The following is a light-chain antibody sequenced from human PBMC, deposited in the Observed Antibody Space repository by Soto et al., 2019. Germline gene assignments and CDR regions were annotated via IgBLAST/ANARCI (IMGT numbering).Light chain of an antibody. Sequence: DAELTQSPLSLPVTLGQPASISCRSSQSLVFGDGNTYLNWFQQRPGQSPRRLIYKVSNRDSGVPDRFSGSASGTDFTLKISRVEAEDVGLYYCMQATHWPYTFGQGTKVDIK. CDR2: KVS. CDR1: QSLVFGDGNTY. J-gene: IGKJ2*01. CDR3: MQATHWPYT. V-gene: IGKV2-30*01.